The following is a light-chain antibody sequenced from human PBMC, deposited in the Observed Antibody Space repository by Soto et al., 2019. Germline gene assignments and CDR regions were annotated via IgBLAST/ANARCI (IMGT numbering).Light chain of an antibody. Sequence: DIQMTQSPSPLSASVGDTVTITCRASQTISNWLAWYQQKPGKAPKLLIYKASSLQSGVPSRFSGIGSGTEFTLTISSLQPDDFATYYCQQYNFYSRTFGQGTKVEIK. V-gene: IGKV1-5*03. CDR1: QTISNW. CDR3: QQYNFYSRT. CDR2: KAS. J-gene: IGKJ1*01.